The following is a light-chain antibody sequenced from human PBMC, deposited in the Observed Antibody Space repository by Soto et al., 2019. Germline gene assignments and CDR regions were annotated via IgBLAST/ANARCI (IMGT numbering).Light chain of an antibody. V-gene: IGKV4-1*01. J-gene: IGKJ1*01. CDR2: WAS. CDR1: QSVINSSNNKNY. CDR3: LQYDDTPRT. Sequence: DVVMTQSPDSLAVSLGQRATINCKSSQSVINSSNNKNYLAWYQQKPGQPPKLLIYWASTRESGVPDRFSGSGSGTDFTLAISSLQAEDVAVYYCLQYDDTPRTFGQGTKVEIK.